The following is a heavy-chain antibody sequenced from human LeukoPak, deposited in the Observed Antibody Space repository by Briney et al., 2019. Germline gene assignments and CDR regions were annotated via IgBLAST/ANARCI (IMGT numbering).Heavy chain of an antibody. D-gene: IGHD3-10*01. CDR1: GFSVISNY. Sequence: GGSLRLSCAASGFSVISNYMNWVRQAPGKGLEWVAVISYEGGTQHYADSVKGRFIISRDNPRNTLCLQMNILRTEDTAVYYCAKEGTPQVSTWYDLWGQGTQVIVSS. V-gene: IGHV3-30*18. CDR3: AKEGTPQVSTWYDL. CDR2: ISYEGGTQ. J-gene: IGHJ5*02.